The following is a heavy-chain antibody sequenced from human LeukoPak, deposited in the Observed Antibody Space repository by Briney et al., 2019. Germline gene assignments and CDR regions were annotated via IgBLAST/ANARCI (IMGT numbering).Heavy chain of an antibody. J-gene: IGHJ3*02. V-gene: IGHV3-9*01. Sequence: PGGSLRLSCAASGFTFDDYDMHWVRQAPGKGLEWVSCISWNSGSIGYADSVKGRFTISRDNAKNSLYLQMNSLRAEDTALYYCVNDRGDYCDSSGAFDIWGQGTMVTVSS. CDR1: GFTFDDYD. D-gene: IGHD3-22*01. CDR2: ISWNSGSI. CDR3: VNDRGDYCDSSGAFDI.